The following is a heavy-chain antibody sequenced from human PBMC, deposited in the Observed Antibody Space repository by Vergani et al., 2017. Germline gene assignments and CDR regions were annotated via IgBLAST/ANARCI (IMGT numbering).Heavy chain of an antibody. CDR3: AKDFEVADSS. CDR2: IRYDGSNK. V-gene: IGHV3-30*02. D-gene: IGHD2-15*01. CDR1: GFTFSSYG. Sequence: QVQLVESGGGVVQPGGSLRLSCAASGFTFSSYGMHWVRQAPGKGLEGVAFIRYDGSNKYYADSVKGRFTISRDNSKNTLYLQMNSLRAEDTAVYYVAKDFEVADSSWGQGTLVTVSS. J-gene: IGHJ5*02.